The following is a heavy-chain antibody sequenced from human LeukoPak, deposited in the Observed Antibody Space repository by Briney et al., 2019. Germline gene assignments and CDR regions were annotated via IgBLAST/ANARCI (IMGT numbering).Heavy chain of an antibody. V-gene: IGHV4-59*08. J-gene: IGHJ5*02. D-gene: IGHD6-13*01. CDR3: ARRRSSNSYSWFEP. Sequence: PSETLSLTCTVSGGSISSYYWSWIRQPPGKGLEWIGYIYYSGSTNYNPSLKSRVTISVDTSKNQFSLKLSSVTAADTAVYYCARRRSSNSYSWFEPWGQGTLVTVSS. CDR2: IYYSGST. CDR1: GGSISSYY.